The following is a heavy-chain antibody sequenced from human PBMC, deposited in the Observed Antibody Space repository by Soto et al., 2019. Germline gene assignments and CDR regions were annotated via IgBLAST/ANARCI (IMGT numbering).Heavy chain of an antibody. CDR3: ARGGMRGRYYYYYMDV. V-gene: IGHV4-34*01. CDR1: GGPFSGYY. D-gene: IGHD3-10*01. CDR2: INHSGST. Sequence: SETLSLTWAVYGGPFSGYYWSWIRRRPGMVLELIGEINHSGSTNYNPSLKSRVTISVVTSKNQFSLKLSSVTAADTAVYYCARGGMRGRYYYYYMDVWGKGTTVT. J-gene: IGHJ6*03.